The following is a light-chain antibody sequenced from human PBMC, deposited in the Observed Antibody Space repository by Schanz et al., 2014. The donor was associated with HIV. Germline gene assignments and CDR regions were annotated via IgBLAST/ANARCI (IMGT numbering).Light chain of an antibody. CDR3: SSYTSSSV. CDR2: DVS. CDR1: SSDVGGYNY. J-gene: IGLJ3*02. Sequence: QSALTQPASVSGSPGQSITISCTATSSDVGGYNYVSWYQQHPGKAPKLMIYDVSNRPSGVSNRFSGSKSGNTASLTISGLQDEDEADYYCSSYTSSSVFGGGTKLTVL. V-gene: IGLV2-14*03.